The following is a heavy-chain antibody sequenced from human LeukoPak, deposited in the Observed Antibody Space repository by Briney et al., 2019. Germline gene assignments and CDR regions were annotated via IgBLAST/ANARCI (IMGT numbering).Heavy chain of an antibody. J-gene: IGHJ6*03. CDR3: ARCYYYYYMDV. CDR1: GGSISSYH. V-gene: IGHV4-59*08. Sequence: SETLSPTCTVSGGSISSYHWSWIRQPPGKGLECIGFIYYSGSTNYNPSLKSRVTISVDTSKNQFSLKLSSVTAADTAVYYCARCYYYYYMDVWGKGTTVTISS. CDR2: IYYSGST.